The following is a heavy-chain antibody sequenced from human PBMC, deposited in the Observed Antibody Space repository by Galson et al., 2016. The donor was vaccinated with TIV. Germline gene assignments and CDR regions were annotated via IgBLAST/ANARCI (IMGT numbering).Heavy chain of an antibody. Sequence: SLRLSCAASGFTFNTYSMIWVRHAPGKGLEWVSAITGGLSNTYYADSVKGRFTISRDNSKNILYLQMNSLRAEDTAVYYCAKKDAVLQTTPFDHWGQGTPVIVSS. D-gene: IGHD4/OR15-4a*01. CDR2: ITGGLSNT. CDR3: AKKDAVLQTTPFDH. J-gene: IGHJ4*02. V-gene: IGHV3-23*05. CDR1: GFTFNTYS.